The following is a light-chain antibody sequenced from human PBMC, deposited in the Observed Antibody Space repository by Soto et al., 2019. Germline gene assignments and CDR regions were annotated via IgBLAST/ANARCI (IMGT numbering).Light chain of an antibody. CDR1: QYISSY. Sequence: DIKMTRSPSSLSASVGDRVTITCRASQYISSYLHWYQQKPGKAPKVLIYAASTLQSGVPSRFSGSGSGTDFTLTISNLQPEDFATYYCQQSYSNVALTFGGGTKVDIK. CDR2: AAS. V-gene: IGKV1-39*01. J-gene: IGKJ4*01. CDR3: QQSYSNVALT.